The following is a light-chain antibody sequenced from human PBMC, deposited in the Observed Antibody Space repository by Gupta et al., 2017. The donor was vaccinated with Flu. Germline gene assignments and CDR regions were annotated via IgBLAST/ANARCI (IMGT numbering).Light chain of an antibody. CDR3: SSFSSTSTLYV. J-gene: IGLJ1*01. Sequence: QSVLTQPASVSGSPGQSITISCTGRSSDIGGYNYVSWYHQLPDKAPRLLIYEVNTRPSGISSRFSGSRSGNTASLTISGLQTEDEATYYCSSFSSTSTLYVFGSGTTVTVL. CDR1: SSDIGGYNY. V-gene: IGLV2-14*01. CDR2: EVN.